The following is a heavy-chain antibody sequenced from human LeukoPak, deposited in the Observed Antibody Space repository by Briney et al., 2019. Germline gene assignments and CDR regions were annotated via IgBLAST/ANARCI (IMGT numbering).Heavy chain of an antibody. V-gene: IGHV4-61*01. D-gene: IGHD6-19*01. CDR1: GGSVSSSRYY. J-gene: IGHJ5*01. CDR3: AREGGRQWLVSGTLDS. Sequence: LETLSLTCTVSGGSVSSSRYYWTWIRQPPGKGLEWIGYIYHGSATYNPSLESRVTISMDTSKNQFSLKVTSVTAADTAVYYCAREGGRQWLVSGTLDSWGQGTLVTVSS. CDR2: IYHGSA.